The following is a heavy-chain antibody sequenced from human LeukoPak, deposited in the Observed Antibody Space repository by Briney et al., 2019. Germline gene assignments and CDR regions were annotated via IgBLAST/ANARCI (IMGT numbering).Heavy chain of an antibody. CDR1: GFTFSSYS. CDR2: ISSSSSYI. J-gene: IGHJ3*02. Sequence: PGGSLSLSCAASGFTFSSYSMDWVRQAPGKGLEWVSSISSSSSYIYYADSVKGRFTISRDNAKHSLYLQMNSLRAEDTAVYYCATSAPSDIWGRGTMVTVSS. CDR3: ATSAPSDI. V-gene: IGHV3-21*01.